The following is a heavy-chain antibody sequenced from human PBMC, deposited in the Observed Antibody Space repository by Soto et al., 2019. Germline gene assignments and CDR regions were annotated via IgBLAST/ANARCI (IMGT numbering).Heavy chain of an antibody. J-gene: IGHJ6*02. CDR3: ARGYYYGSGIFGGSYYGMDV. Sequence: SPDTLPHTNSGSGVSLSAYYCIGSRHPPGKGLEWIGEINHSGSTNYNPSLKSRVTISADTSKNQFSLKLSSVTAADTAVYYCARGYYYGSGIFGGSYYGMDVWGQGTTVT. CDR1: GVSLSAYY. CDR2: INHSGST. D-gene: IGHD3-10*01. V-gene: IGHV4-34*01.